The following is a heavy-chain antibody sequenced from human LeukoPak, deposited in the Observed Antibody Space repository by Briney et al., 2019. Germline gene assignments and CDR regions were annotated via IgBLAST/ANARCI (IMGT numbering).Heavy chain of an antibody. Sequence: PGGSLRLSCAASGFTFNTYGMSWVRHSPGKGLEWVSAISGSATGYMTNYADSVKGRFTISRDNDKNTLYLQMNSLRAEDTAVYYCARDAVSQHTGIDYWGQGTLVTVSS. D-gene: IGHD3-10*01. CDR3: ARDAVSQHTGIDY. CDR1: GFTFNTYG. J-gene: IGHJ4*02. V-gene: IGHV3-23*01. CDR2: ISGSATGYMT.